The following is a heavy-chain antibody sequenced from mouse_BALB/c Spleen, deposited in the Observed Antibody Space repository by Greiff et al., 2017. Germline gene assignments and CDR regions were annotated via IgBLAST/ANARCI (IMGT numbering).Heavy chain of an antibody. CDR1: GYSITSDYA. Sequence: EVQLQQSGPGLVKPSQSLSLTCTVTGYSITSDYAWNWIRQFPGNKLEWMGYISYSGSTSYNPSLKSRISITRDTSKNQFFLQLNSVTTEDTATYYCARWNYGSSYHYYAMDYWGQGTSVTVSS. CDR2: ISYSGST. D-gene: IGHD1-1*01. V-gene: IGHV3-2*02. CDR3: ARWNYGSSYHYYAMDY. J-gene: IGHJ4*01.